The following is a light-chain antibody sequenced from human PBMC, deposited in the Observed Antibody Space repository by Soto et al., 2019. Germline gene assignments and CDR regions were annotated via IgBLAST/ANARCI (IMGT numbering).Light chain of an antibody. CDR3: SAFTNTVTRYA. V-gene: IGLV2-14*01. CDR1: SSDVGGYNY. Sequence: QSALTQPASVSGSPGQSITISCTGTSSDVGGYNYVSLFQHHPGKAPKLTIYEVSYRPSGVSARFSGSKSGDTASLTISGLQAEDEADDYCSAFTNTVTRYAFGTGTKLTVL. J-gene: IGLJ1*01. CDR2: EVS.